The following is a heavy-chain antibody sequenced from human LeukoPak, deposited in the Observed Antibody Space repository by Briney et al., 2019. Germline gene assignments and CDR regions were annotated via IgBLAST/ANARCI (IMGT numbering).Heavy chain of an antibody. CDR1: GGSISSSSYY. CDR2: IYYSGST. Sequence: SETLSLTCTVSGGSISSSSYYWDWIRQPPGKGLEWIGSIYYSGSTYYNPSLKSRVTISVDTSKNQFSLKLSSVTAADTAVYYCARGGSSSWRWFDPWGQGTLVTVSS. J-gene: IGHJ5*02. CDR3: ARGGSSSWRWFDP. D-gene: IGHD6-13*01. V-gene: IGHV4-39*07.